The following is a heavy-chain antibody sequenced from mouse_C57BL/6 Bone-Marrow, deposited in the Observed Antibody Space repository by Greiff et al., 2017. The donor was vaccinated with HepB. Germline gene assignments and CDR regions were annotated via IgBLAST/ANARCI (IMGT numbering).Heavy chain of an antibody. D-gene: IGHD1-1*01. J-gene: IGHJ4*01. CDR3: ARRGSRDYAMDY. V-gene: IGHV3-6*01. CDR1: GYSITSGYY. Sequence: DVQLQESGPGLVKPSQSLSLTCSVTGYSITSGYYWNWIRQFPGNKLEWMGYISYDGSNNYNPSLKNRISITRDTSKNQFFLKLNSVTTEDTATYYCARRGSRDYAMDYWGQGTSVTVSS. CDR2: ISYDGSN.